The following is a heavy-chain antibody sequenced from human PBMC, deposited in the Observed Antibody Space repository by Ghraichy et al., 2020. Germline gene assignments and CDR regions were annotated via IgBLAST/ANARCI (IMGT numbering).Heavy chain of an antibody. CDR1: GFTFSAHA. V-gene: IGHV3-30*18. CDR2: ILYDGRIK. Sequence: GESLNISCEASGFTFSAHAIHWVRQAPGKGLEWVAIILYDGRIKYYGDSVRGRFTISRDNSKNTVYLQMDSLTTEDTAVYFCAKGLRGVVPYGLDVWGQGTTVTVSS. D-gene: IGHD3-10*01. J-gene: IGHJ6*02. CDR3: AKGLRGVVPYGLDV.